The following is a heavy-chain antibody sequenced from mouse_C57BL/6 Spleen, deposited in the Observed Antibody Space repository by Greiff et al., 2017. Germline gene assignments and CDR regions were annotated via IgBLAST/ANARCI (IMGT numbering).Heavy chain of an antibody. CDR2: IYPGDGDT. Sequence: VKVVESGAELVKPGASVKISCKASGYAFSSYWMNWVKQRPGKGLEWIGQIYPGDGDTNYNGKFKGKATLTADKSSSTAYMQLSSLTSEDSAVYFCARGYYGSKYAMDYWGQGTSVTVSS. V-gene: IGHV1-80*01. D-gene: IGHD1-1*01. CDR3: ARGYYGSKYAMDY. J-gene: IGHJ4*01. CDR1: GYAFSSYW.